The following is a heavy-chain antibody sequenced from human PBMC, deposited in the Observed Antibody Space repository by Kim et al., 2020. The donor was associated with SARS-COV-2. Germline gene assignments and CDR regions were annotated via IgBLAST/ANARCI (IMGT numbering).Heavy chain of an antibody. Sequence: SETLSLTCTVSGGSISTYYSSWIRQPPGKGLEWIGYVYYGGTTNYNPSLKSRVSISADTSKNQFSLKLNSVTAADTAMYFCVRGRGGWVAPFDYWGQGTLVTVSS. CDR1: GGSISTYY. D-gene: IGHD6-19*01. CDR2: VYYGGTT. J-gene: IGHJ4*02. CDR3: VRGRGGWVAPFDY. V-gene: IGHV4-59*13.